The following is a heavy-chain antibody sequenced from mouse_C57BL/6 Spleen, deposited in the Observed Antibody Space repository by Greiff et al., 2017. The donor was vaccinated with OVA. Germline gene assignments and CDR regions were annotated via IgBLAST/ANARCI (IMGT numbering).Heavy chain of an antibody. CDR1: GYTFTSYW. V-gene: IGHV1-55*01. CDR2: IYPGSGST. CDR3: ARGYYGSPYYFDY. D-gene: IGHD1-1*01. Sequence: VQLQQPGAELVKPGASVKMSCKASGYTFTSYWITWVKQRPGQGLEWIGDIYPGSGSTNYNEKFKSKATLTVDTSSSTAYMQLSSLTSEDSAVYYCARGYYGSPYYFDYWGQGTTLTVSS. J-gene: IGHJ2*01.